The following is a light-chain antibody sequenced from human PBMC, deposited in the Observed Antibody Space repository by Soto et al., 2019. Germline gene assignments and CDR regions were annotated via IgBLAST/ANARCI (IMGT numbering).Light chain of an antibody. Sequence: EIVLTQSPATLSLSPGERATLSCRASQSVSSYLAWYQQKPGQAPRLLIYDASNRATGIPARFSGSGSGTDCTLTISSLQSADVAVYYCQQYGSSPITFGQGTRLEIK. V-gene: IGKV3-11*01. CDR3: QQYGSSPIT. CDR2: DAS. CDR1: QSVSSY. J-gene: IGKJ5*01.